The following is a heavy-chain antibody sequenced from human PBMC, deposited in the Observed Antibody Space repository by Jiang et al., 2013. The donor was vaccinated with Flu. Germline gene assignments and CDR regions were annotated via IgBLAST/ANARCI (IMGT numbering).Heavy chain of an antibody. V-gene: IGHV3-53*04. CDR3: ASRPKARSYYFDY. Sequence: VQLLESGGGLVQPGGSLRLSCAASGFTVSSNYMSWVRQAPGKGLEWVSVIYSGGSTYYADSVKGRFTISRHNSKNTLYLQMNSLRAEDTAVYYCASRPKARSYYFDYWGQGTLVTVSS. CDR2: IYSGGST. CDR1: GFTVSSNY. J-gene: IGHJ4*02.